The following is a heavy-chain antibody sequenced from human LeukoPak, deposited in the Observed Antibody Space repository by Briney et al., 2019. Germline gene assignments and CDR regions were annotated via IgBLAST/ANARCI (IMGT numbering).Heavy chain of an antibody. V-gene: IGHV3-48*04. CDR3: VKGIVAAGGTVFDY. CDR1: GFTFSRHN. Sequence: GGFLRLSCAASGFTFSRHNMNWVRQAPGKGLEWGSYISIGSDTIYYADSVRGRFTISRDNAKNSLYLQMNSLRAEDTAVYYCVKGIVAAGGTVFDYWGQGIPVTVSS. D-gene: IGHD6-13*01. CDR2: ISIGSDTI. J-gene: IGHJ4*02.